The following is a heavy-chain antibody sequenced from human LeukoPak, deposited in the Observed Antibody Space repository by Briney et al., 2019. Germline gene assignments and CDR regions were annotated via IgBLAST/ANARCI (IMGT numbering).Heavy chain of an antibody. CDR2: INHSGST. CDR1: GGSFSGYY. CDR3: AREFGSSH. V-gene: IGHV4-34*01. J-gene: IGHJ4*02. D-gene: IGHD6-13*01. Sequence: SETLSLTCAVYGGSFSGYYWSWIRQPPGKGLEWIGEINHSGSTNYNPSLKSRVTISVDTSKNQFSLKLSSVTAADTAVYYCAREFGSSHWGQGTLVTVSS.